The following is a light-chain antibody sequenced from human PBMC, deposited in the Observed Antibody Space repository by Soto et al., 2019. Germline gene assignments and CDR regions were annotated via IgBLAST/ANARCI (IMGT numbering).Light chain of an antibody. Sequence: DIQMTQSPSTLSASVGDRVTITCRASQCISSWLAWYQQKPGKAPKLLIYKASTLKSGVPSRFSGSGSGTEFTLTISSLQPDDFATYYGQQYNSYWTFGQGTKVEIK. V-gene: IGKV1-5*03. J-gene: IGKJ1*01. CDR3: QQYNSYWT. CDR2: KAS. CDR1: QCISSW.